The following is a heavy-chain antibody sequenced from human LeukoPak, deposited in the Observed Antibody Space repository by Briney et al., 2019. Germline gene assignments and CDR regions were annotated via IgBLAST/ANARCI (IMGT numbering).Heavy chain of an antibody. J-gene: IGHJ4*02. Sequence: SETLSLTCAVYGGSFSGYYWNWIRQPPGKGLEWVGEINHSGSTNYNPSLKSRVTISVDTSKNQFSLKVTSVTAADTAVYYCAREWQYQFDYWGQGSLVTVSS. CDR2: INHSGST. CDR3: AREWQYQFDY. CDR1: GGSFSGYY. D-gene: IGHD2-8*01. V-gene: IGHV4-34*01.